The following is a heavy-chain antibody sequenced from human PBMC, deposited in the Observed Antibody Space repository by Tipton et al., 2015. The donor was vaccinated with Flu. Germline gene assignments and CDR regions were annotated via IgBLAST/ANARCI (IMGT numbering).Heavy chain of an antibody. Sequence: GLVKPSETLSLTCSVSGDSIGSQYYWAWIRQSPGKGLEWIGTIYHIGSPYYNPSLKSRLTISVDTSKNQFSLRLTSVAAADTAVYYCAKLVYFDSSGYYRYYFDYWGQGTLVTVST. CDR1: GDSIGSQYY. D-gene: IGHD3-22*01. CDR2: IYHIGSP. J-gene: IGHJ4*02. CDR3: AKLVYFDSSGYYRYYFDY. V-gene: IGHV4-38-2*01.